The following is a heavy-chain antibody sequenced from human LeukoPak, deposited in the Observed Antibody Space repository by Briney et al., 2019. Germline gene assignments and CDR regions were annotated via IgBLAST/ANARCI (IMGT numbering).Heavy chain of an antibody. CDR1: GGSFSGYY. CDR2: INHSGST. Sequence: SETLSLTCAVYGGSFSGYYWSWIRQPPGKGLEWIGEINHSGSTNYNPSLKSRVTISVDTSKNQFSLKLSSVTAADTAVYYCASLNSSSWDPFDYWGQGTLVTVSS. V-gene: IGHV4-34*01. D-gene: IGHD6-13*01. CDR3: ASLNSSSWDPFDY. J-gene: IGHJ4*02.